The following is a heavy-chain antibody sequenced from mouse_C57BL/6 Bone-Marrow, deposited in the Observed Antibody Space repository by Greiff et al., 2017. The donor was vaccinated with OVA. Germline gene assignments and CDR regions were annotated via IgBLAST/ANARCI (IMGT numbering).Heavy chain of an antibody. CDR2: ISRGSSTT. J-gene: IGHJ2*01. D-gene: IGHD1-1*01. Sequence: EVQLVESGGGLVKPGGSLKLSCAASGFTFSDYGMHWVRQAPEKGLEWVAYISRGSSTTYYADTVKGRSAMSRDNAANTLFLQLTSLRSEDTAMYYCARSYDSLFDYWGQGTTLTVSS. V-gene: IGHV5-17*01. CDR3: ARSYDSLFDY. CDR1: GFTFSDYG.